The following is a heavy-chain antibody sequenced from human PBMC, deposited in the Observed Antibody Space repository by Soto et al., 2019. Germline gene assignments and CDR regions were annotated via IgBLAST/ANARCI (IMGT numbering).Heavy chain of an antibody. CDR2: INHSGST. Sequence: SETLSLTCAVYGGSFSGYYWTWIRQPPGTGLEWIGEINHSGSTNYNPSLKSRVTISVDTSKNQFSLKLSSVTAADTAVYYCARESYYDSSGYLSYYYYGMDVWGQGTTVTVSS. D-gene: IGHD3-22*01. CDR1: GGSFSGYY. CDR3: ARESYYDSSGYLSYYYYGMDV. J-gene: IGHJ6*02. V-gene: IGHV4-34*01.